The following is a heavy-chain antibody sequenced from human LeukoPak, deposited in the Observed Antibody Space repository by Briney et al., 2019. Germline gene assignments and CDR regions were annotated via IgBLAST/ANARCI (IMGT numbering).Heavy chain of an antibody. J-gene: IGHJ4*02. CDR3: ARGIYRPYYYGSGSYYAFDY. V-gene: IGHV4-34*01. Sequence: SETLSLTCAVYGGSFSGYYWSWIRQPPGKGLEWIGEINHSGSTNYNPSLKSRVTISVDTSKNQFSLKLSSVTAADTAVYYCARGIYRPYYYGSGSYYAFDYWGQGTLVTVSS. CDR2: INHSGST. CDR1: GGSFSGYY. D-gene: IGHD3-10*01.